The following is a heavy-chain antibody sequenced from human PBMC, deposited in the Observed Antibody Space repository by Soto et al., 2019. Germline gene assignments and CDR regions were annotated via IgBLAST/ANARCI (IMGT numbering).Heavy chain of an antibody. CDR1: GYSFTSYW. D-gene: IGHD3-22*01. V-gene: IGHV5-51*01. CDR3: ARQWSYYYDSSGYYHFDY. J-gene: IGHJ4*02. Sequence: GESLKISCKGSGYSFTSYWLGWVRQMPGKGLEWMGIIYPGDSDTRYSPSFQGQVTITADKSISTAYLQWSSLKASDTAMYYCARQWSYYYDSSGYYHFDYWGQGTLVTVSS. CDR2: IYPGDSDT.